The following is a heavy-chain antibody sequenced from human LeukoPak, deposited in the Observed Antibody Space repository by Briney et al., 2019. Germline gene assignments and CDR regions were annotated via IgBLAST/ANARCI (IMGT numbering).Heavy chain of an antibody. Sequence: GGSLGLSCAASGFTFSSYAMSWVRQAPGKGLEWVAAISFSVGSTYYADSVKGRFTISRDNSKTTLYLQMNSLRAEDTAVYYCAKSSGYPYYFDYWGQGTLVTVSS. V-gene: IGHV3-23*01. CDR2: ISFSVGST. CDR1: GFTFSSYA. D-gene: IGHD5-18*01. CDR3: AKSSGYPYYFDY. J-gene: IGHJ4*02.